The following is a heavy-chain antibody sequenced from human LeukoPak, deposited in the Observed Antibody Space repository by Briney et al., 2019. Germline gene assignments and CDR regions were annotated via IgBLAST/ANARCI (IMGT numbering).Heavy chain of an antibody. D-gene: IGHD3-9*01. Sequence: SETLSLTCTLSVDSISIGSYYWSWVRQPGGEGLEWHGRIYTGGSTNYNPSLKTRVTISLETSKNQFSLKLSSVSAADTAVYYCARQECLDWLSPFDPWGQGTLVTVSS. CDR2: IYTGGST. CDR1: VDSISIGSYY. J-gene: IGHJ5*02. V-gene: IGHV4-61*02. CDR3: ARQECLDWLSPFDP.